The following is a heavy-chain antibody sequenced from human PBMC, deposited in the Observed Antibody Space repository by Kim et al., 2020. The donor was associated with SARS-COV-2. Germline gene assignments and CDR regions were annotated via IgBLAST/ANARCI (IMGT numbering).Heavy chain of an antibody. CDR2: ISDTGSAS. CDR1: GITFRVYY. J-gene: IGHJ4*02. CDR3: VASAVVAPYY. Sequence: GGSLRLSCAASGITFRVYYMGWIRQAPGKGLEWISYISDTGSASYYSDSVKGRFTISRDNDKNSLYLQMNSLRADDTAVYYCVASAVVAPYYWGQGTLVT. V-gene: IGHV3-11*01. D-gene: IGHD2-15*01.